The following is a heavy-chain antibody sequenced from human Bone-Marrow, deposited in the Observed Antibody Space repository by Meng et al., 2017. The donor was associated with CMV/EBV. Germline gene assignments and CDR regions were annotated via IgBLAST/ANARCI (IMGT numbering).Heavy chain of an antibody. Sequence: GESLKISCAASGFTFDDYGMSWVRQAPGKGLEWVSGINWNGGSTGYADSVKGRFTISRDNAKNSLYLQMNSLRAEDTAVYYCARVGRIGGWDYWGQGTLVTVSS. CDR3: ARVGRIGGWDY. CDR2: INWNGGST. J-gene: IGHJ4*02. D-gene: IGHD2-15*01. CDR1: GFTFDDYG. V-gene: IGHV3-20*04.